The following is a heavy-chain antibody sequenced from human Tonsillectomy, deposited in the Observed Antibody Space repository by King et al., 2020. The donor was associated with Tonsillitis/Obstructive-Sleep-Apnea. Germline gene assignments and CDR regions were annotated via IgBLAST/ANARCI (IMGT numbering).Heavy chain of an antibody. V-gene: IGHV4-39*01. CDR3: ARRAFNLSGSHLAYYFDY. J-gene: IGHJ4*02. CDR2: INYSGST. CDR1: GGSISSSSYY. D-gene: IGHD1-26*01. Sequence: QLQESGPGLVKPSETLSLTCTVSGGSISSSSYYWGWIRQPPGKGLEWIGSINYSGSTYYNPSLKSRVTISVDTSKNQFSLKLSSVTAADTAVYYCARRAFNLSGSHLAYYFDYWGQGTLVTVSS.